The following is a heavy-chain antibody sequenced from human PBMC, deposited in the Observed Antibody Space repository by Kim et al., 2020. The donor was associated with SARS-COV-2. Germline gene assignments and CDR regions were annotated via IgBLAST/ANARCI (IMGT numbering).Heavy chain of an antibody. CDR1: GGSFSGYY. Sequence: SETLSLTCAVYGGSFSGYYWSWIRQPPGKGLEWIGEINHSGSTNYNPSLKSRVTISVDTSKNQFSLKLSSVTAADTAVYYCARGGSVRRRDGYNRHRIYYYYGMDVWGQGTTVTVSS. V-gene: IGHV4-34*01. CDR3: ARGGSVRRRDGYNRHRIYYYYGMDV. CDR2: INHSGST. D-gene: IGHD5-12*01. J-gene: IGHJ6*02.